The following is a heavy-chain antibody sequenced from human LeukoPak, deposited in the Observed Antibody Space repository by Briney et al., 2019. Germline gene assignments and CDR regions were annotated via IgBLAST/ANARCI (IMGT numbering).Heavy chain of an antibody. D-gene: IGHD6-19*01. CDR3: ARDRSGSGWYHYYYMDV. V-gene: IGHV4-39*07. Sequence: SETLSLTCTVSGGSISSSSYYWGWIRQPPGKGLEWIGSIYYSGSTYYNPSLKSRVTISVDTSKNQFSLKLSSVTAADTAVYYCARDRSGSGWYHYYYMDVWGKGTTVTVSS. CDR2: IYYSGST. CDR1: GGSISSSSYY. J-gene: IGHJ6*03.